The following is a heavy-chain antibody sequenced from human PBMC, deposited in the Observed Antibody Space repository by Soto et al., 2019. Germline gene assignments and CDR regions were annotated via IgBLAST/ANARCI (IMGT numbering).Heavy chain of an antibody. D-gene: IGHD2-2*01. Sequence: GGSLRLSCTASGFTFGDYAMSWFRQAPGKGLEWVGFIRSKAYGGTTEYAASVKGRFTISRDDSKSIAYLQMNSLKTEDTAVYYCTRTGVVPAAGLKFDYWGQGTLVTVSS. CDR2: IRSKAYGGTT. CDR3: TRTGVVPAAGLKFDY. J-gene: IGHJ4*02. V-gene: IGHV3-49*03. CDR1: GFTFGDYA.